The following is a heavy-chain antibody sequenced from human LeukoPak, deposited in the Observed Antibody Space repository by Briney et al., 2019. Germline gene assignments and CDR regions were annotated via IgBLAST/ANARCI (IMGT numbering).Heavy chain of an antibody. V-gene: IGHV3-15*01. Sequence: GGSLRLSCAASGFTFSSYAMSWVRQALGKGLEWVGRIKSKTDGGTTDYAAPVKGRFTISRDDSKNTLYLQMNSLKTEDTAVYYCTTGDSSNPPTWGQGTLVTVSS. CDR2: IKSKTDGGTT. CDR3: TTGDSSNPPT. J-gene: IGHJ4*02. CDR1: GFTFSSYA. D-gene: IGHD3-22*01.